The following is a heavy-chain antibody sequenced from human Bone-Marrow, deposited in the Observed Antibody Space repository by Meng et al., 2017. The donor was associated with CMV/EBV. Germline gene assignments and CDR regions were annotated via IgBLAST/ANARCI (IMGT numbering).Heavy chain of an antibody. D-gene: IGHD2-21*01. J-gene: IGHJ4*02. CDR1: GYTFNRYG. V-gene: IGHV1-18*01. CDR3: ARRLPIVEGATTFDY. Sequence: ASVKVSCKASGYTFNRYGFSWVRQAPGQGLEWMGWISAYYGNTNYAQKLQGRVTMTTDTSTSTAYMELRSLTSDDTAVYYCARRLPIVEGATTFDYWGQGNLV. CDR2: ISAYYGNT.